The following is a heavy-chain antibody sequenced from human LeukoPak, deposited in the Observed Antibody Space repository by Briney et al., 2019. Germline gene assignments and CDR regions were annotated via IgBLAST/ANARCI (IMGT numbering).Heavy chain of an antibody. J-gene: IGHJ4*02. CDR2: IANDGRT. V-gene: IGHV3-53*01. Sequence: GGSLRLSCAASGFTVSSSYMSWVRQAPGKGLECVSVIANDGRTYYANSVKGRFTVSRDISKNMQYLQMNSLRDDDTAVYYCARDDTSGGYYEFGYWGRGALVIVSS. D-gene: IGHD6-19*01. CDR3: ARDDTSGGYYEFGY. CDR1: GFTVSSSY.